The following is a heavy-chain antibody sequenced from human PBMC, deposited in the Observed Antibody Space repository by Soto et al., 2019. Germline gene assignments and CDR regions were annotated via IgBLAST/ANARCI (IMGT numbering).Heavy chain of an antibody. J-gene: IGHJ4*02. Sequence: AGGSLRLSCAASGFTFSSYAMSWVRQAPGKGLEWVSVISDSGGSTHYADSVKGRFTISRDNSKNTLYLQMNSLRADDTAVFHCAKLSSSGWYGHIDYWGQGTLVTVSS. CDR2: ISDSGGST. V-gene: IGHV3-23*01. CDR3: AKLSSSGWYGHIDY. CDR1: GFTFSSYA. D-gene: IGHD6-19*01.